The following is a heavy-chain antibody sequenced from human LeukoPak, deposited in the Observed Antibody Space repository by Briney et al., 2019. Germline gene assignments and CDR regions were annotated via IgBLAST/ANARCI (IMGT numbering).Heavy chain of an antibody. Sequence: GGSLRLSCAASGFTFSSYWMSWVRQAPGKGLEWVGRIKSKTDGGTTDYAAPVKGRFTISRDDSKNTLYLQMNSLKTEDTAVYYCTTEYYYGSGSYYNGDWGQGTLVTVSS. CDR2: IKSKTDGGTT. CDR1: GFTFSSYW. V-gene: IGHV3-15*01. J-gene: IGHJ4*02. CDR3: TTEYYYGSGSYYNGD. D-gene: IGHD3-10*01.